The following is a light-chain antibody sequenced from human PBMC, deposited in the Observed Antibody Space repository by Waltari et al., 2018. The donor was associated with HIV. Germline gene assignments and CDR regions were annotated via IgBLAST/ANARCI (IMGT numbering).Light chain of an antibody. CDR3: CSHAGSSIYFV. V-gene: IGLV2-23*02. CDR1: SSDVGSHNL. CDR2: EVN. Sequence: QSALTQPASVSGSPGQSITFHCTGTSSDVGSHNLVSWYQQHPAKAPKVMIYEVNKRPSGVSNRFSGSKSGNTASLTISGLQAEDEAEYYCCSHAGSSIYFVFGTGTKVTVL. J-gene: IGLJ1*01.